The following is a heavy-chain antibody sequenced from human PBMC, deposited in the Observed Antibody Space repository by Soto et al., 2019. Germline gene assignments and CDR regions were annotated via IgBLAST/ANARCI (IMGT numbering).Heavy chain of an antibody. V-gene: IGHV4-30-2*01. CDR2: IYHSGST. CDR1: GSSISSGGYS. J-gene: IGHJ4*02. CDR3: ARGMTTVTTLDY. D-gene: IGHD4-4*01. Sequence: SSETLSLTCAVSGSSISSGGYSWTWIRQPPGKGLEWIGYIYHSGSTYYNPSLKSRVTISVDRSKNQFSLKLSSVTAADTAVYYCARGMTTVTTLDYWGQGTLVTVSS.